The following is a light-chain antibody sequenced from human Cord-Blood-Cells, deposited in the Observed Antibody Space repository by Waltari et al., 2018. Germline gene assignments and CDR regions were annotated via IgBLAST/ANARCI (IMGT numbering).Light chain of an antibody. CDR2: AAS. CDR1: QGISNY. Sequence: DIQMTQSPSSLSASVGDRVTITCQAIQGISNYLAWYQPKPGKVPKLLIYAASTLQSGVPSRFSGSGSGTDFTLTISSLQPEDVATYYCQKYNSAPRTFGQGTKVEIK. CDR3: QKYNSAPRT. J-gene: IGKJ1*01. V-gene: IGKV1-27*01.